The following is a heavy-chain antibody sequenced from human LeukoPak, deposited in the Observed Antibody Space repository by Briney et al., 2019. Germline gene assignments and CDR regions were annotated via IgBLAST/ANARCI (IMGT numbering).Heavy chain of an antibody. CDR2: IYYSGST. J-gene: IGHJ4*02. V-gene: IGHV4-59*01. CDR1: GGSISSYY. D-gene: IGHD3-22*01. CDR3: ARGDSSGYYYLDY. Sequence: PSETLSLTCTVSGGSISSYYWGWIRQPPGKGLEWIGYIYYSGSTNYNPSLKSRVTISVDTSKNQFSLKLSSVTAADTAVHYCARGDSSGYYYLDYWGQGTLVTVSS.